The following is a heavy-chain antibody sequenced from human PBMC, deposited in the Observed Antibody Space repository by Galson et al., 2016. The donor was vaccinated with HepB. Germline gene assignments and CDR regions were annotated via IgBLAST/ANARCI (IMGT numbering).Heavy chain of an antibody. J-gene: IGHJ4*02. Sequence: SVKVSCKASGYIFATYYVQWVRQAPGQGLEWIGIIDPNSGTTTYAQKFQGRVTMTRDTSTSTIYMEMRSLRSEDTAVYYCAREFWSGKEAAYWGQGTLVAVTS. CDR1: GYIFATYY. CDR3: AREFWSGKEAAY. D-gene: IGHD3-3*01. CDR2: IDPNSGTT. V-gene: IGHV1-46*01.